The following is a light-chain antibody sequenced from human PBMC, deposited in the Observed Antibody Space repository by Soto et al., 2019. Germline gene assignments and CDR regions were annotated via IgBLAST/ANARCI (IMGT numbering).Light chain of an antibody. CDR1: SSNIEDNS. J-gene: IGLJ3*02. CDR3: TAWDDNVNGWL. Sequence: QSVLTQPPSASGTAGQRVTISCSGSSSNIEDNSVSWYQRLPGTAPKLLIYSDYERPSGVPDRFSGSKSGTSASLAISGLQSEDDGDYYCTAWDDNVNGWLFGGGTKLTVL. CDR2: SDY. V-gene: IGLV1-44*01.